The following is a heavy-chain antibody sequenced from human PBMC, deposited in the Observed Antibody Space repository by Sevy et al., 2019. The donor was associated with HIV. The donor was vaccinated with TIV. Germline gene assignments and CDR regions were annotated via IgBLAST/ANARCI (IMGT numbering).Heavy chain of an antibody. V-gene: IGHV1-2*06. CDR3: ARVVYYDSTASYFDY. J-gene: IGHJ4*02. CDR2: INPNSGDT. D-gene: IGHD3-22*01. Sequence: ASVKVSCKASGYMFIAYFIHWVRQAPGQGLEWMGRINPNSGDTNSAQKFQGRVTMTRDTSINTVYMELSRLRSDDTAVYSCARVVYYDSTASYFDYWGQGTLVTVSS. CDR1: GYMFIAYF.